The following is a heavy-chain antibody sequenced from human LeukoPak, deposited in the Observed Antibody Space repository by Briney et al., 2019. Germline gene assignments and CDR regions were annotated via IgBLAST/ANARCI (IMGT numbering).Heavy chain of an antibody. CDR3: ARDSALDGSGSYYNY. CDR1: GFTFSDYY. Sequence: PGGSLRLSCAASGFTFSDYYMSWIRQAPGKGLEWVSYISSSGSTIYYADSVKGRFTISRDNAKNSLYLQMNSLRSEDTAVYYCARDSALDGSGSYYNYWGQGTLVTVSS. D-gene: IGHD3-10*01. J-gene: IGHJ4*02. V-gene: IGHV3-11*01. CDR2: ISSSGSTI.